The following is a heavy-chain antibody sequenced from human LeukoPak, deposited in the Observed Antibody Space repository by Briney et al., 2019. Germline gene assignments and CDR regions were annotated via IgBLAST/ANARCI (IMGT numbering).Heavy chain of an antibody. Sequence: PSETLSLTCAVYGGSFSGYYWSWIRQPPGKGLEWIGEINHSGSTNYNPSLKSRVIISVDTSKNQFSLNLSSVTAADTAVYYCARLVEYSSSADYWGQGTLVTVSS. CDR3: ARLVEYSSSADY. D-gene: IGHD6-6*01. CDR2: INHSGST. CDR1: GGSFSGYY. J-gene: IGHJ4*02. V-gene: IGHV4-34*01.